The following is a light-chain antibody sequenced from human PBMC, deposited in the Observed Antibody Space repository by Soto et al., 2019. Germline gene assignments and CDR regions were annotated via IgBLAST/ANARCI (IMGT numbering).Light chain of an antibody. CDR2: GAS. Sequence: EMVMTQSPATLSVSPGERATLSCMASQSVGSNLAWYQQKPGQAPRLLIYGASTRATGIPARFSGSGSGTEFTLTISRLQSEDFAVYYCQHYNNWPPTWTFGQGTTGDIK. V-gene: IGKV3-15*01. J-gene: IGKJ1*01. CDR3: QHYNNWPPTWT. CDR1: QSVGSN.